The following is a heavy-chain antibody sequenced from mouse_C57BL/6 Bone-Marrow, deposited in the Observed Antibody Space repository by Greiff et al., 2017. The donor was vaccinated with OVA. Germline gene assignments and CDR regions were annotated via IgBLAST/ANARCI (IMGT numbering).Heavy chain of an antibody. Sequence: QVQLQQPGAELVKPGASVKLSCKASGYTFTSYWMHWVKQRPGQGLEWIGMIHPNSGSTNYNEKFKSKATLTVDKSSSTAYMQLSSLTSEDSAVYYCARSYDYDSAWFAYWGQGTLVTVSA. D-gene: IGHD2-4*01. CDR2: IHPNSGST. CDR1: GYTFTSYW. CDR3: ARSYDYDSAWFAY. J-gene: IGHJ3*01. V-gene: IGHV1-64*01.